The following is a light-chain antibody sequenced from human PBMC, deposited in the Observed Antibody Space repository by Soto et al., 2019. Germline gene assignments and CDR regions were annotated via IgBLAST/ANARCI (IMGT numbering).Light chain of an antibody. CDR1: SSDVGSYNL. J-gene: IGLJ2*01. CDR2: EVS. Sequence: QSALTQPASVSGSPGQSITISCTGTSSDVGSYNLVSWYQQHPGKAPKLMIYEVSKRPSGVSNRFSGSKSGNTASLTISGLQAEDEVDYYCCSYAGSSTFDVVFGGGTQLTVL. CDR3: CSYAGSSTFDVV. V-gene: IGLV2-23*02.